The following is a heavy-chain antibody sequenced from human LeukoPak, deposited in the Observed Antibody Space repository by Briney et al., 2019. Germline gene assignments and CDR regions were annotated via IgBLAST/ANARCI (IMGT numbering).Heavy chain of an antibody. CDR3: ARGFTVDGGDYFDY. J-gene: IGHJ4*02. Sequence: GGSLRLSCAASGFTFSSYAMSWVRQAPGEGLEWVSAISTNGGSTYFADSVKGRFTITRDNSKNTLSLEMNSLRPEDTAVYYCARGFTVDGGDYFDYWGQGTLVTVSS. CDR2: ISTNGGST. D-gene: IGHD3-9*01. CDR1: GFTFSSYA. V-gene: IGHV3-23*01.